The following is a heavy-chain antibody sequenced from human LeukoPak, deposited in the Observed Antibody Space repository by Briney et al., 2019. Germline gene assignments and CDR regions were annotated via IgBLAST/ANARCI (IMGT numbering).Heavy chain of an antibody. CDR2: INSDGSTT. D-gene: IGHD3-10*01. CDR1: GFTFSSYW. V-gene: IGHV3-74*01. Sequence: GGSLRLSCGASGFTFSSYWMHWVRQAPGKGLVWISRINSDGSTTSYADSVKGRFTISRDNAKDTLYLQMNSLRAADTAVYYCARGNYYGQDYWGQGTLVTVSS. J-gene: IGHJ4*02. CDR3: ARGNYYGQDY.